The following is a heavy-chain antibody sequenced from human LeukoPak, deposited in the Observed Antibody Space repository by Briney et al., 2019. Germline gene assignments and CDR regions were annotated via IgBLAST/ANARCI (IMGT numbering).Heavy chain of an antibody. CDR2: IRYDGSNK. CDR1: GFTFSSYG. V-gene: IGHV3-30*02. CDR3: AKGKDDSSGWYFFY. D-gene: IGHD6-19*01. J-gene: IGHJ4*02. Sequence: GGSLRLSCAASGFTFSSYGMHWVRQAPGKGLEWVAFIRYDGSNKYYADSVKGRFTISRDNSKNTLYLQMNSLRAEDTAVYYCAKGKDDSSGWYFFYWGQGTLVTVSS.